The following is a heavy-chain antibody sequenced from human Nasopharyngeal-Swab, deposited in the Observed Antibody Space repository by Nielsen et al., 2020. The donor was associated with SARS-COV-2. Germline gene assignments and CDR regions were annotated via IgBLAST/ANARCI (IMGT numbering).Heavy chain of an antibody. Sequence: SETLSLTCAVSGWSFSGYYWNWIRQPPGRGLEWIGEINDSGSTNYNPSLKSRVTISIDTSKNQFSLKLSSVTAADTAVYYCARAGSDCSSTSCDFDFWGQGTLVTVSS. CDR1: GWSFSGYY. CDR2: INDSGST. CDR3: ARAGSDCSSTSCDFDF. V-gene: IGHV4-34*01. J-gene: IGHJ4*02. D-gene: IGHD2-2*01.